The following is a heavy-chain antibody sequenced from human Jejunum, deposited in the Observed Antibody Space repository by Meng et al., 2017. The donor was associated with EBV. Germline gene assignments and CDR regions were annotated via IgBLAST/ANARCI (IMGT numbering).Heavy chain of an antibody. J-gene: IGHJ5*02. CDR1: GDSVRSYY. Sequence: QLRLQESGPGLVKPWDXLSLTCTVTGDSVRSYYWSWIRQSPEKGLEWIGYTHYSETSIYSPSLMSRATISVDTPNSQFSLKLNSVTAADTAIYYCTRGSTGAFNAWGQGILVTVSS. V-gene: IGHV4-59*02. CDR2: THYSETS. CDR3: TRGSTGAFNA. D-gene: IGHD1-26*01.